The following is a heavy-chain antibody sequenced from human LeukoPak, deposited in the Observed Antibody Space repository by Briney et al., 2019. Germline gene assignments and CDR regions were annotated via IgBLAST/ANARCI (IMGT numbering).Heavy chain of an antibody. J-gene: IGHJ4*02. Sequence: GGSLRLSCAASGFTFSSYYMSWVRQAPGKGLEWVSAISGSGGSTYYADSVKGRFTISRDNSKNTLYLQMNSLRAEDTAVYYCAKDTVWSGYGYWGQGTLVTVSS. V-gene: IGHV3-23*01. CDR2: ISGSGGST. D-gene: IGHD3-3*01. CDR1: GFTFSSYY. CDR3: AKDTVWSGYGY.